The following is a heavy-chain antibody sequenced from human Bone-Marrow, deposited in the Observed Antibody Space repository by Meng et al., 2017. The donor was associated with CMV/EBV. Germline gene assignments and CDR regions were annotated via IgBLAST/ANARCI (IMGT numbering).Heavy chain of an antibody. CDR1: GFTFSSYG. V-gene: IGHV3-48*04. D-gene: IGHD2-2*02. Sequence: GGSLRLSCAASGFTFSSYGMHWVRQAPGKGLEWVSYISTSGSTIYYADSVKGRFTISRDNPKNSLSLQMNSLRAEDTAVYYCARSRVGSAAIPGDYWGQGTLVTVSS. CDR2: ISTSGSTI. CDR3: ARSRVGSAAIPGDY. J-gene: IGHJ4*02.